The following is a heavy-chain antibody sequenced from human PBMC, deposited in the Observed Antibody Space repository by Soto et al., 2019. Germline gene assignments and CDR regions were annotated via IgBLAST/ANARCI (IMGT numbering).Heavy chain of an antibody. Sequence: GGSLRLSCAASGFTFSSYDMHWVRQATGKGLEWVSAIGTAGDTYYPGSVKGRFTISRENAKNSLYLQMNSLRAGDTAVYYCARVVREKARPDGYYYYMDVWGKGTTVTVSS. CDR3: ARVVREKARPDGYYYYMDV. CDR1: GFTFSSYD. D-gene: IGHD1-26*01. J-gene: IGHJ6*03. CDR2: IGTAGDT. V-gene: IGHV3-13*01.